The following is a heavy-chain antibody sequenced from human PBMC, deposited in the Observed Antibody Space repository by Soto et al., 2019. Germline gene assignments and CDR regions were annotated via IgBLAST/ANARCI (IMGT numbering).Heavy chain of an antibody. CDR3: ARDQAAGTYYFDY. V-gene: IGHV1-46*01. D-gene: IGHD6-13*01. J-gene: IGHJ4*02. CDR1: GYTFTSHY. Sequence: ASVKVSCKASGYTFTSHYMHWVRQAPGQGLEWMGIINPSGGSTTYAQKFQGRVTMTRDTSTSTVYMELSSLRSEDTAVYYCARDQAAGTYYFDYWGQGTLVTVSS. CDR2: INPSGGST.